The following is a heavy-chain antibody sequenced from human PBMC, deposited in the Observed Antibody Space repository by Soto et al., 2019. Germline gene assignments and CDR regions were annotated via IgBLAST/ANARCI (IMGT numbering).Heavy chain of an antibody. CDR1: GGSISSGGYY. V-gene: IGHV4-31*03. D-gene: IGHD3-22*01. J-gene: IGHJ4*02. CDR2: IYYSGST. Sequence: QVQLQESGPGLVKPSQTLSLTCTVSGGSISSGGYYWSWIRQHPGKGLEWIGYIYYSGSTYYNPSLKSRVTISVDTSKTQFSLKLSSVTAADTAVYYCARDIADDSSGYYDCWGQGTLVTVSS. CDR3: ARDIADDSSGYYDC.